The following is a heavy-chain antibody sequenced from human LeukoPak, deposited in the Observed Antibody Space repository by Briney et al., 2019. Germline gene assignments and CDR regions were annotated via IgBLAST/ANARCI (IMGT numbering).Heavy chain of an antibody. D-gene: IGHD5-12*01. V-gene: IGHV4-59*01. Sequence: SETLSLTCTVSGGSLSSSYWSWIRQPPGKELEWIAYVYYIGTTYYNPSLKSRVTISTDMSKNQFSLTLNSVTAADTAVYFCAGSPPDKVVVRNVWGQGTAVTVSS. CDR1: GGSLSSSY. CDR2: VYYIGTT. CDR3: AGSPPDKVVVRNV. J-gene: IGHJ6*02.